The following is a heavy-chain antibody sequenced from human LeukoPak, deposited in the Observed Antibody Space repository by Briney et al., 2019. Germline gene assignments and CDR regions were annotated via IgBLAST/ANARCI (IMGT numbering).Heavy chain of an antibody. CDR2: IDPSGGST. D-gene: IGHD3-10*01. CDR3: ARDRCGHVFRGVINLDC. J-gene: IGHJ4*02. V-gene: IGHV1-46*01. CDR1: GYTLTIHY. Sequence: ASVKVSFKSTGYTLTIHYIHWVRRAPGQGLEWMGIIDPSGGSTSYAQKLQGRVTMTTDTSTTTAYMELRSLRSDDTAVYYCARDRCGHVFRGVINLDCWGQGTLVTVSS.